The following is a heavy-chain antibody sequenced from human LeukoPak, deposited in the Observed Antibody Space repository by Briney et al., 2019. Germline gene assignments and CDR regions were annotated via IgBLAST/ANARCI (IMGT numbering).Heavy chain of an antibody. Sequence: PGGSLRLSCAASGFTFSSYSMNWVRQAPGKGLEWVSYIISSSSTISYADSVKGRFTTSRDNAKNSLFLQMNSLRAEDTAVYYCAAYGDYHYWGQGTLVTVSS. CDR3: AAYGDYHY. CDR1: GFTFSSYS. J-gene: IGHJ4*02. CDR2: IISSSSTI. D-gene: IGHD4-17*01. V-gene: IGHV3-48*01.